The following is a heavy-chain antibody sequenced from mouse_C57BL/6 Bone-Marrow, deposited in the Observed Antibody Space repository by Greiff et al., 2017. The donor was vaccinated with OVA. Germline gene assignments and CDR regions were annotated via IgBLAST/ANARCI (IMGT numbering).Heavy chain of an antibody. V-gene: IGHV2-5*01. D-gene: IGHD2-13*01. CDR3: AKNSGDYSWYFDV. CDR1: GFSLTSYG. Sequence: VQLQQSGPGLVQPSQSLSITCTVSGFSLTSYGVHWVRQSPGKGLEWLGVIWRGGSTDYNAAFMSRLSITKDNSKSQVFFKMNSLQADDTAIYDCAKNSGDYSWYFDVWGTGTTVTVSS. CDR2: IWRGGST. J-gene: IGHJ1*03.